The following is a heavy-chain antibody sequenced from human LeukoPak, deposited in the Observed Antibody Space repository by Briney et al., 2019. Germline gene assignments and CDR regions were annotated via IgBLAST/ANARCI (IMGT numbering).Heavy chain of an antibody. CDR2: IIPIFGTA. V-gene: IGHV1-69*06. J-gene: IGHJ4*02. D-gene: IGHD3-9*01. CDR3: ARSYYDILTGYLSPYYFDY. Sequence: SVKVSCKASGSTFSSYAISWVRQAPGQGLEWMGGIIPIFGTANYAQKFQGRVTITADKSTSTAYVELSSLRSEDTAVYYCARSYYDILTGYLSPYYFDYWGQGTLVTVSS. CDR1: GSTFSSYA.